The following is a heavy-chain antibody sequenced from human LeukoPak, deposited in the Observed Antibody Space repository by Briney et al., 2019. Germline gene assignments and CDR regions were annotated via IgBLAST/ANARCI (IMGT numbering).Heavy chain of an antibody. D-gene: IGHD2-2*01. V-gene: IGHV4-39*01. CDR1: GGSISSSSYY. CDR2: IYYSGST. Sequence: PSETLSLTCTVSGGSISSSSYYWGWIRQPPGKGLEWIGSIYYSGSTYYNPSLKSRVTISVDTSKNQFSLKLSSVTAADTAVYYCYRYCSSTSCLHSDAFDIWGQGTMVTVSS. CDR3: YRYCSSTSCLHSDAFDI. J-gene: IGHJ3*02.